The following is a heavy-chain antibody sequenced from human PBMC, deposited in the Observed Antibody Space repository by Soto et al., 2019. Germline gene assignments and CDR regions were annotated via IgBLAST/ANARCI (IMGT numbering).Heavy chain of an antibody. CDR2: TRNKANSYTT. Sequence: GGSLRLSCAASGFTFSDHYMDWVRQAPGKGPEWVGRTRNKANSYTTEYAASVKGRFTISRDDSKNSLYLQMNSLKTEDTAVYYCAVYRASSAYWGQGTLVTVSS. CDR1: GFTFSDHY. CDR3: AVYRASSAY. J-gene: IGHJ4*02. D-gene: IGHD6-19*01. V-gene: IGHV3-72*01.